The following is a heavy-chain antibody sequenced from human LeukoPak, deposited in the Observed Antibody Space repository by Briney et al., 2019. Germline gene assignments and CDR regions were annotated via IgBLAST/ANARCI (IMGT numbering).Heavy chain of an antibody. J-gene: IGHJ3*02. V-gene: IGHV4-61*01. D-gene: IGHD3-22*01. CDR2: IYYSGST. CDR1: GGSINSNNYY. Sequence: SETLSLTCTVSGGSINSNNYYWTWIRQPPGKGLEWIGNIYYSGSTNYRPSLKSRATISVDTSRNQFSLRLSSVTAADTAVYYCARCQSKYFYDRGGFDIWGQGTMVTVSS. CDR3: ARCQSKYFYDRGGFDI.